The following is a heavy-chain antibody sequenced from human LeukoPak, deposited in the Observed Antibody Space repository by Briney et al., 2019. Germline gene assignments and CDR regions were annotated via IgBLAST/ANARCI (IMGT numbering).Heavy chain of an antibody. J-gene: IGHJ5*02. CDR1: GFTFSIYA. D-gene: IGHD3-3*01. CDR2: ISGSGGTA. Sequence: GGSLRLSCAASGFTFSIYAMSWVRQAPGKGLEWVSAISGSGGTAYYADSVKGRFTISRDNSKNTLYLQMNSLRAEDTAVYYCAKDGLRFLEWLFNSWGQGTLVTVSS. CDR3: AKDGLRFLEWLFNS. V-gene: IGHV3-23*01.